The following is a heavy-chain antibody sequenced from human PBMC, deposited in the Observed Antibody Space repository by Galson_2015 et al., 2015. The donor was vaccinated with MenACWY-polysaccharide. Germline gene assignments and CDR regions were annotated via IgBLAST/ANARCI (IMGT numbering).Heavy chain of an antibody. V-gene: IGHV4-59*01. D-gene: IGHD3-22*01. J-gene: IGHJ3*02. CDR1: VGSISSCY. CDR2: IYYSGST. CDR3: ARVGYYDSSGYNDAFDI. Sequence: SATLSLTCTVSVGSISSCYSSWIRQPPGEGLEWIGYIYYSGSTNYNPSLKSRVTISVDTSKNQFPLKLSSVTAADTAVYYCARVGYYDSSGYNDAFDIWGQGTMVTVSS.